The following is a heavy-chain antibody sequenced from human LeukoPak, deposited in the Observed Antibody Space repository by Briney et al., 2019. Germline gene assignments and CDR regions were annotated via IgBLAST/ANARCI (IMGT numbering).Heavy chain of an antibody. CDR3: AARFGGEEVAFDI. J-gene: IGHJ3*02. CDR1: GGSISSGGYY. CDR2: IYYSGST. Sequence: SETLSLTCTVSGGSISSGGYYWSWIRQHPGTGLEWIGYIYYSGSTYYNPSIKSRVTISVDTSKNQFSLKLSSVTAADTAVYYCAARFGGEEVAFDIWGQGTMVTVSS. D-gene: IGHD2-21*01. V-gene: IGHV4-31*03.